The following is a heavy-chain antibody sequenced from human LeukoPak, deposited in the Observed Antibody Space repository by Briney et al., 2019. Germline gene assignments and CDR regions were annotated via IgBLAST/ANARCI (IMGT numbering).Heavy chain of an antibody. CDR2: IKQDGSKK. D-gene: IGHD4-23*01. J-gene: IGHJ4*02. CDR1: GFPFSSYW. Sequence: PGGSLRLSCVASGFPFSSYWMTWVRQAPGKGLEWVANIKQDGSKKSYVDSVKGRFIISRDNSNNALYLQMNSLRAEDTAVYYCTKEASQSYGRTWGQGTLVTVSS. CDR3: TKEASQSYGRT. V-gene: IGHV3-7*03.